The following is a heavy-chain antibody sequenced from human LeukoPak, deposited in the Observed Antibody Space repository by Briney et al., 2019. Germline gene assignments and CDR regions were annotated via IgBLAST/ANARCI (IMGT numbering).Heavy chain of an antibody. CDR3: AGGQYYYDSSGYSNHLDY. J-gene: IGHJ4*02. Sequence: GGSLRLSCAASGFTFSSYTMNWVRQAPGKGPEWVSSITSSSSYIYYADSVKGRFTISRDNARNSLYLQMNSLRAEDTAVYYCAGGQYYYDSSGYSNHLDYWGQGTLVTVSS. CDR1: GFTFSSYT. V-gene: IGHV3-21*04. D-gene: IGHD3-22*01. CDR2: ITSSSSYI.